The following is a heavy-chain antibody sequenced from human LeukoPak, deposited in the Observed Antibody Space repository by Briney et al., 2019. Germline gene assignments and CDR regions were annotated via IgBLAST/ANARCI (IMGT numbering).Heavy chain of an antibody. D-gene: IGHD6-13*01. CDR3: AKDKSSWYETTYYYYMDV. V-gene: IGHV3-30*02. J-gene: IGHJ6*03. Sequence: PGGSLRLSCAASGFTFSTYGMHWVRQAPSKGLEWVAFIRYDGSNKYYVDSVKGRFTISRDNSKNTLYLQMNSLRAEDTAVYYCAKDKSSWYETTYYYYMDVWGKGTTVTVSS. CDR2: IRYDGSNK. CDR1: GFTFSTYG.